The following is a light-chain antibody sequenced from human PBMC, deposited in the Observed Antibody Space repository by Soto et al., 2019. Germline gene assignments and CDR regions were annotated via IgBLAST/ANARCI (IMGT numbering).Light chain of an antibody. J-gene: IGKJ1*01. CDR3: QQYYTTPRK. V-gene: IGKV4-1*01. CDR2: RAS. Sequence: DIVMTQSPDSLAVSLGERATINCKSSQSVLYSSNNKNYLAWYQQKPGQPPKLLLYRASTRESGVPDRFSGSGYGTDFTITISTLQAEDVAVYYCQQYYTTPRKFGQGTKVEIK. CDR1: QSVLYSSNNKNY.